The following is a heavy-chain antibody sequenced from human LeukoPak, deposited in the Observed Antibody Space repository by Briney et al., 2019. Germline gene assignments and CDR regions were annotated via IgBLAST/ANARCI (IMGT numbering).Heavy chain of an antibody. J-gene: IGHJ4*02. Sequence: GGSLRLSCAASGFTFSSYAMSWVRQAPGKGLEWVSAISGSGGSTYYADSVKGRFTISRDNAKNSLYLQMNSLRAEDTAVYYCARVHNYYDSSGYLYYFDYWGQGTLVTVSS. CDR2: ISGSGGST. V-gene: IGHV3-23*01. CDR3: ARVHNYYDSSGYLYYFDY. CDR1: GFTFSSYA. D-gene: IGHD3-22*01.